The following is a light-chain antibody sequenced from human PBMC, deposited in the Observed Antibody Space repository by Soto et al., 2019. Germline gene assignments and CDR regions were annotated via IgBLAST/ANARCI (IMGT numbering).Light chain of an antibody. Sequence: QSALTQPASVSGSPGQSITVSCTGTSSDVGGYNYVSWYQHPGKAPRLMIYDVTNRPSGVSDRFSGSKSGNTASLTISGLQAEDEADYYCSSYRRDSTYVFGTGTKVTVL. CDR1: SSDVGGYNY. CDR2: DVT. J-gene: IGLJ1*01. CDR3: SSYRRDSTYV. V-gene: IGLV2-14*03.